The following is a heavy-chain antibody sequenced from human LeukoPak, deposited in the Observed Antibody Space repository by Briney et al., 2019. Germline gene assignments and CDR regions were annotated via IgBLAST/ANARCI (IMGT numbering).Heavy chain of an antibody. Sequence: GGSLRLSCAASGFTFSNYWMHWVRQAPGKGLVWVSRIRSDGISTNYADSVKGRSTISRDNAKNMLYLQMNSLRAEDTAVYYCVRDAWMASTPLDYWGQGTLVTVSS. CDR1: GFTFSNYW. D-gene: IGHD5-24*01. CDR2: IRSDGIST. J-gene: IGHJ4*02. V-gene: IGHV3-74*01. CDR3: VRDAWMASTPLDY.